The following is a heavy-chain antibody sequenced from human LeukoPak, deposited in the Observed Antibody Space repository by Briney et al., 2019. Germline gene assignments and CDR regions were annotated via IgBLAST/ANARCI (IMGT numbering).Heavy chain of an antibody. V-gene: IGHV1-18*01. CDR2: ISAYNGNT. CDR1: GYTFTSYG. CDR3: AREIVETYYYGSGSYSFDY. Sequence: ASVKVSCKASGYTFTSYGISWVRQAPGQGLEWMGWISAYNGNTNYAQKLQGRVTMTTDTSTSTAYMELRSLRSDDTAVYYCAREIVETYYYGSGSYSFDYWGQGTLVTVSS. D-gene: IGHD3-10*01. J-gene: IGHJ4*02.